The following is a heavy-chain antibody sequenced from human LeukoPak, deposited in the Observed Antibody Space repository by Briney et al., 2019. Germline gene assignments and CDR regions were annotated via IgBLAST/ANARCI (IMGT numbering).Heavy chain of an antibody. J-gene: IGHJ4*02. D-gene: IGHD3-22*01. Sequence: SRTLSLTCAVSGGSISSSNWWSWVRQPPGKGLEWMGEIYHSGSTNYNPSLKSRVTISVDKSKNQFSLKLSSVTAADPAVYYCARGGWGYYDSSGPGSFDYWGQGTLVTVSS. CDR3: ARGGWGYYDSSGPGSFDY. V-gene: IGHV4-4*02. CDR1: GGSISSSNW. CDR2: IYHSGST.